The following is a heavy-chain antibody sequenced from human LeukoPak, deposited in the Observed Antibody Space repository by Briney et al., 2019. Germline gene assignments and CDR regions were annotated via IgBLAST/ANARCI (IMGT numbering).Heavy chain of an antibody. CDR1: GGSISSSSYY. Sequence: SETLSLTCTVSGGSISSSSYYWGWIRQPPGEGLEWIGSIYYSGSTYYNPSLKSRVTISVDTSKNQFSLKLTSVTAADTAVYYCARAPGTTFDYWGHGNMVTVSS. J-gene: IGHJ4*01. D-gene: IGHD4-17*01. V-gene: IGHV4-39*01. CDR3: ARAPGTTFDY. CDR2: IYYSGST.